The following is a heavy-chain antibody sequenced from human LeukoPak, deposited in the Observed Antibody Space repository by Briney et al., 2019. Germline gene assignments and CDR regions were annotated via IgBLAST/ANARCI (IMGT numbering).Heavy chain of an antibody. CDR1: GFTFSSYA. V-gene: IGHV3-23*01. D-gene: IGHD6-13*01. CDR2: ISGSGDST. CDR3: AKGPYSSSWYYFDY. Sequence: PGGSLRLSCAASGFTFSSYAMSGVRQAPGKGLGWGSTISGSGDSTYYADSAKGRLTISRDNSKNTLYLQMNSLRAEDTAVYYCAKGPYSSSWYYFDYWGQGTLVTVSS. J-gene: IGHJ4*02.